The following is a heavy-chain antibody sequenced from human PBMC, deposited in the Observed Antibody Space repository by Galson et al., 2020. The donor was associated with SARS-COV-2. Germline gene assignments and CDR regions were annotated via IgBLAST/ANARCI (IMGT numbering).Heavy chain of an antibody. V-gene: IGHV3-23*01. CDR1: GFTFSNYA. Sequence: GESLKISCAASGFTFSNYAMSWVRQAPGKGLEWVSTISGSGGSTYYADSVKGRFTISRDNSKNTVYLQMNSLRAEDTAIYYCAKNAIPSTVRFGVDVWGKGTTVTVSS. D-gene: IGHD2-8*01. CDR2: ISGSGGST. CDR3: AKNAIPSTVRFGVDV. J-gene: IGHJ6*04.